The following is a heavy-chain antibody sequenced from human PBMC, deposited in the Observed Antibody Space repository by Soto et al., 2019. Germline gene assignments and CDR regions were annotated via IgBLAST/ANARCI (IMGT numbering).Heavy chain of an antibody. Sequence: SGPTLVNPTETLTLTCTVSGFSLSNARMGVSWIRQPPGKALEWLAHIFSNDEKSYSTSLKSRLTISKDTSKSQVVLTMTNMDPVDTATYYCARTYYYDSSGYFPYYFDYWGQGTLVTVSS. J-gene: IGHJ4*02. V-gene: IGHV2-26*01. CDR3: ARTYYYDSSGYFPYYFDY. CDR2: IFSNDEK. CDR1: GFSLSNARMG. D-gene: IGHD3-22*01.